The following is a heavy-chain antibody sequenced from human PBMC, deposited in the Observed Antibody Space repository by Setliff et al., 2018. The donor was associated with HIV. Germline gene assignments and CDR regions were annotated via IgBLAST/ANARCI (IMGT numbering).Heavy chain of an antibody. CDR1: GGSISNYY. J-gene: IGHJ5*02. V-gene: IGHV4-4*07. CDR2: ICASDNSGST. CDR3: ARSTLGARGYAIPTPLEFDP. D-gene: IGHD2-21*01. Sequence: ETLSLTCTVSGGSISNYYWSWIRQPAGQGLEWIGHICASDNSGSTSYNPSLNSRVTISLDTSKNQFSLKLSSVTAADTAVYYCARSTLGARGYAIPTPLEFDPWGQGTLVTVSS.